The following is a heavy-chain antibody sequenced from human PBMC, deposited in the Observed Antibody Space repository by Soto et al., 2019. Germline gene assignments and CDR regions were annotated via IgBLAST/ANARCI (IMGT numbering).Heavy chain of an antibody. CDR1: GGSISSGDYY. Sequence: SETLSLTCTVSGGSISSGDYYWSWIRPPPGKGLEWIGYIYYSGSTYYNPSLKSRVTISVDTSKNQFSLKLSSVTAADMAVYYCARDSNHYYYGMDVWGQGTTVTVSS. CDR2: IYYSGST. V-gene: IGHV4-30-4*01. J-gene: IGHJ6*02. CDR3: ARDSNHYYYGMDV.